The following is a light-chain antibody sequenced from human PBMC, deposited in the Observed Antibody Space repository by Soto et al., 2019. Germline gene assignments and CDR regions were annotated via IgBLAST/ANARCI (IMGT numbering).Light chain of an antibody. V-gene: IGKV3-20*01. CDR1: QSVSSSN. J-gene: IGKJ4*01. Sequence: EIVLTQSPGTLSLSPGERATLSCRASQSVSSSNLAWYQQITGQAPRLLIYGASSRATGIPDRFSGSGSGTDFTLTISRLEPEDFAVYYCQQYGSSRLTFGGGTKVEIK. CDR3: QQYGSSRLT. CDR2: GAS.